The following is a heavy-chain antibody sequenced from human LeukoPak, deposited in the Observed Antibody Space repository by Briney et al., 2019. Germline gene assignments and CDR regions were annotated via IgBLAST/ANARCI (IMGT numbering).Heavy chain of an antibody. CDR1: GYTFTGYY. J-gene: IGHJ4*02. CDR3: AREERELLWFGEFQTSDY. CDR2: INPNSGGT. D-gene: IGHD3-10*01. V-gene: IGHV1-2*02. Sequence: ASVKVSCKASGYTFTGYYMHWVRQAPGQGLEWMGWINPNSGGTNYAQKFQGRVTMTRDTSISTAYMELSRLRSDDTAVYYCAREERELLWFGEFQTSDYWGQGTLVTVSS.